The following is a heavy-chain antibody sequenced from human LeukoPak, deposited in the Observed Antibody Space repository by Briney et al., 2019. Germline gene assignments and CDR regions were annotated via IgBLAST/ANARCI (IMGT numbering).Heavy chain of an antibody. J-gene: IGHJ4*02. CDR1: GGSFSGYY. V-gene: IGHV4-34*01. CDR3: ARTNQYGSGINSPF. CDR2: INHSGST. D-gene: IGHD3-10*01. Sequence: RPSETLSLTCAVYGGSFSGYYWSWIRQPPGKGLEWIGEINHSGSTNYNPSLKSRVTISVDTSKNQFSLKLSSVTAADTAVYYCARTNQYGSGINSPFWGQGTLVTVSS.